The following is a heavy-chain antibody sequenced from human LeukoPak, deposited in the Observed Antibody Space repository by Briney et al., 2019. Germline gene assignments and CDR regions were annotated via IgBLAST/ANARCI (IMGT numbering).Heavy chain of an antibody. V-gene: IGHV1-46*01. CDR3: ARDLDYYGSGSVFGY. D-gene: IGHD3-10*01. CDR2: INPSGGST. CDR1: GYTFTSYY. Sequence: ASVKVSCKASGYTFTSYYMHWVRQAPGQGLEWMGIINPSGGSTSYAQKFQGRVTITTDESTSTAYMELSSLRSEDTAVYYCARDLDYYGSGSVFGYWGQGTLVTVSS. J-gene: IGHJ4*02.